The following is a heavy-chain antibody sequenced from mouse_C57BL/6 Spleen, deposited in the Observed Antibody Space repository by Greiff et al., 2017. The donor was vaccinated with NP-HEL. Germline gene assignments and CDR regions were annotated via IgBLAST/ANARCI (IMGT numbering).Heavy chain of an antibody. CDR2: IYPRSGNT. V-gene: IGHV1-81*01. J-gene: IGHJ4*01. D-gene: IGHD4-1*01. CDR1: GYTFTSYG. CDR3: ARVQDWDEDYYAMDY. Sequence: VQLQQSGAELARPGASVKLSCKASGYTFTSYGISWVKQRTGQGLEWIGEIYPRSGNTYYNEKFKGKATLTADKSSSTAYMELRSLTSEDSAVYFCARVQDWDEDYYAMDYWGQGTSVTVSS.